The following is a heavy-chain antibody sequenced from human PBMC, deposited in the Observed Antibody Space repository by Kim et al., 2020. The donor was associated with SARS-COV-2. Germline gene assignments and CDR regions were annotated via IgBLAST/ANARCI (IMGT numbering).Heavy chain of an antibody. D-gene: IGHD1-1*01. Sequence: ASVKVSCKASGYPFTSFAMNWVRQAPGQWLEWMGWINTITGNPTYAQGFTGRFVFSLDTSVNTAYLQISSLKTEDTAVYFCARDRRNDPDYWGQGTLVTVSS. CDR1: GYPFTSFA. V-gene: IGHV7-4-1*02. CDR2: INTITGNP. CDR3: ARDRRNDPDY. J-gene: IGHJ4*02.